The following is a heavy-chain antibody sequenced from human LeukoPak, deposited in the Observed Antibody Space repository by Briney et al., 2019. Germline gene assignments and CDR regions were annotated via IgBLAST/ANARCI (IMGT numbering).Heavy chain of an antibody. CDR2: ISSSSSYI. CDR1: GFTFSSYS. D-gene: IGHD2-15*01. CDR3: AREFSEGYCSGGSCYSHYYGMDV. V-gene: IGHV3-21*01. Sequence: GGSLRLSCAASGFTFSSYSMNWVRQAPGKGLEWVSYISSSSSYIYYADSVKGRFTISRDNAKNSLYLQMNSLRAADTAVYYCAREFSEGYCSGGSCYSHYYGMDVWGQGTTVTVSS. J-gene: IGHJ6*02.